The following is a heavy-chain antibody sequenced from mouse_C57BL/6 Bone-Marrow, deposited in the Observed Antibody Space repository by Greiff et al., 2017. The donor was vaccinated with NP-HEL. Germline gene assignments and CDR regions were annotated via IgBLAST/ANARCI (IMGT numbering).Heavy chain of an antibody. CDR3: ARWIITTVVEDWYFDV. J-gene: IGHJ1*03. CDR1: GYTFTSYG. Sequence: VQLQQSGAELARPGASVKLSCKASGYTFTSYGISWVKQRTGQGLEWIGEIYPRSGNTYYNEKFKGKATLTADKSSSTAYMGLRSLTSEDSAVYFCARWIITTVVEDWYFDVWGTGTTVTVSS. V-gene: IGHV1-81*01. D-gene: IGHD1-1*01. CDR2: IYPRSGNT.